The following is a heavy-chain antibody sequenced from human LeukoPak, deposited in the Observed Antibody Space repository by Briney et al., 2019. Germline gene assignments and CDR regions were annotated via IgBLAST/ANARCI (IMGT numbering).Heavy chain of an antibody. Sequence: SETLSLTCTVSGGSISRYYWNWIRQPPGKGLEWIGYIYYSGGTNYNASLTSRVTISVDTSQNQFSLRLSSVTAADTAVYYCARRAAAVGTYYMDVWGKGTTVTVSS. CDR1: GGSISRYY. D-gene: IGHD6-13*01. CDR2: IYYSGGT. J-gene: IGHJ6*03. CDR3: ARRAAAVGTYYMDV. V-gene: IGHV4-59*01.